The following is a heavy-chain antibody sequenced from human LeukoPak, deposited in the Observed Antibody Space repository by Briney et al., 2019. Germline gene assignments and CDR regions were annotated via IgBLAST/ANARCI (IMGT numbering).Heavy chain of an antibody. CDR1: GFTLSSYA. D-gene: IGHD6-6*01. CDR2: ISGSGGST. CDR3: AKISAYSSSSHFDY. J-gene: IGHJ4*02. V-gene: IGHV3-23*01. Sequence: PGGSLRLSCAASGFTLSSYAMSWVRQAPGKGLEWVSAISGSGGSTYYADSVKGRFTISRDNSKNTLYLQMNSLRAEDTAVYYCAKISAYSSSSHFDYWGQGTLVTVSS.